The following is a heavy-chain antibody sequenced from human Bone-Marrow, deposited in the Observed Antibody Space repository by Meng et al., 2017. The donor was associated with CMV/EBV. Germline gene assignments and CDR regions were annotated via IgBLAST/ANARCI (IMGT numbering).Heavy chain of an antibody. J-gene: IGHJ3*02. CDR2: TYYRSNWYN. CDR1: GGSVSSNSAA. Sequence: LRLSCAISGGSVSSNSAAWNWIRQSPSRGLEWLGRTYYRSNWYNDYAVSVKSRITINPDTSKNQLSLQLNSVTPEDTAVYYCSREPQLGPDYFDIWGQGTLVTVSS. D-gene: IGHD5-12*01. CDR3: SREPQLGPDYFDI. V-gene: IGHV6-1*01.